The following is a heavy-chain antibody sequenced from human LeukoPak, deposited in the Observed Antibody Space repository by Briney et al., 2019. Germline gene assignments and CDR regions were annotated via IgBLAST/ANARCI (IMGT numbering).Heavy chain of an antibody. CDR2: IYSGGST. CDR1: GFTFSSYA. Sequence: GGSLRLSCAASGFTFSSYAMSWVRQAPGKGLEWVSVIYSGGSTYYADSVKGRFTISRDNSKNTLYLQMNSLRAEDTAVYYCATDPGDYGDYAWFDPWGQGTLVTVSS. J-gene: IGHJ5*02. CDR3: ATDPGDYGDYAWFDP. D-gene: IGHD4-17*01. V-gene: IGHV3-66*01.